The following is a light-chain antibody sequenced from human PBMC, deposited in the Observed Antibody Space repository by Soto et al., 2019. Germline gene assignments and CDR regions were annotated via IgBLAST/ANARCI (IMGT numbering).Light chain of an antibody. CDR2: DAS. CDR1: QSISAR. Sequence: DIQMTQSPSTLSASVGDRITITCRASQSISARLAWYQQKPGKAPKFLIYDASSLESGVPSRFSGSGSGTEFTLTISSLQPDDFATYYCQQYNSYLWTFGQGTKVEVE. CDR3: QQYNSYLWT. V-gene: IGKV1-5*01. J-gene: IGKJ1*01.